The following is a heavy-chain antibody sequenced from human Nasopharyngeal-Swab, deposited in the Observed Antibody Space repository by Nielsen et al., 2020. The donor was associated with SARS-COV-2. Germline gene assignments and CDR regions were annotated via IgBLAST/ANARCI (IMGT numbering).Heavy chain of an antibody. Sequence: ASVKVSCKASGYTFTGYYMHWVRQAPGQGLEWMGRINPNSGGTNYAQKFQGRVTMTRDTSIGTAYMELSRLRSDDTAVYYCARGERVTIFGVVMHDAFDIWGQGTMVTVSS. CDR3: ARGERVTIFGVVMHDAFDI. J-gene: IGHJ3*02. CDR2: INPNSGGT. D-gene: IGHD3-3*01. CDR1: GYTFTGYY. V-gene: IGHV1-2*06.